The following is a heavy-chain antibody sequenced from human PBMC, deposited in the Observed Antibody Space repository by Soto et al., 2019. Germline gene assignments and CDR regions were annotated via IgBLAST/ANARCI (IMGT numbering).Heavy chain of an antibody. CDR3: VKDRNSGSYPNHDAFDI. CDR2: ISSNGGST. D-gene: IGHD1-26*01. Sequence: GGSLRLSCSASGFTFSSYAMHWVRQAPGKGLEYVSAISSNGGSTYYADSVKGRFTISRDNSKNTLYLQMSSLRAEDTAVYYCVKDRNSGSYPNHDAFDIWRQGTMVTVS. CDR1: GFTFSSYA. V-gene: IGHV3-64D*06. J-gene: IGHJ3*02.